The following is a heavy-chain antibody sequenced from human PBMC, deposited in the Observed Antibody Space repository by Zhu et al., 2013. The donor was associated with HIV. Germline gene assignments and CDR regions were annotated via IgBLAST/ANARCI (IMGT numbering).Heavy chain of an antibody. D-gene: IGHD6-6*01. V-gene: IGHV1-69*12. CDR3: ARGTPSIAARGYYYYGMDV. CDR1: GGTFSSYA. J-gene: IGHJ6*02. Sequence: QVQLVQSGAEVKKPGSSVKVSCKASGGTFSSYAISWVRQAPGQGLEWMGGIIPIFGTANYAQKFQGRVTITADESTSTAYMELSSLRSEDTAVYYCARGTPSIAARGYYYYGMDVWGQGTTGHRLL. CDR2: IIPIFGTA.